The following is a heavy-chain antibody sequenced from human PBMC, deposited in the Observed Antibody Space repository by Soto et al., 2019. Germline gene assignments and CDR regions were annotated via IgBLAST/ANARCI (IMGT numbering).Heavy chain of an antibody. CDR3: ARDLSSCSSARCYSYYYGMDV. CDR2: INSDGSRT. Sequence: GGSLRLSCSASGFTFSRYWTHWVRQVPGRGLVWVSHINSDGSRTTYADSVKGRFTISRDNAKNTLYLQMNSLRAEDTAVYYCARDLSSCSSARCYSYYYGMDVWGQGTTVTVSS. CDR1: GFTFSRYW. J-gene: IGHJ6*02. D-gene: IGHD2-2*01. V-gene: IGHV3-74*01.